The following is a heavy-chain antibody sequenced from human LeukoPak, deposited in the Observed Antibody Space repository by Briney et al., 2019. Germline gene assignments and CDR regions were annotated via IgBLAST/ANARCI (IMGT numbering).Heavy chain of an antibody. Sequence: GGSLRLSCAASGFTLSNAWMSWVRQAPGKGLEWVAFIRYDGSNKYYADSVKGRFTISRDNAKKSLYLQMNSLRAEDTAVYYCARDTGGGYSCYDCWGQGTLVTVSS. CDR3: ARDTGGGYSCYDC. J-gene: IGHJ4*02. D-gene: IGHD5-18*01. CDR2: IRYDGSNK. CDR1: GFTLSNAW. V-gene: IGHV3-30*02.